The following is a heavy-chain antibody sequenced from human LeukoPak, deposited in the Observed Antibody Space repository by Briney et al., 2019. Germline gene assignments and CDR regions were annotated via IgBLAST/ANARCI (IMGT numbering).Heavy chain of an antibody. V-gene: IGHV3-30*02. CDR1: GLIFSKYG. CDR2: LDYHGTS. CDR3: AKRGFTAPSGDDVLESLHI. J-gene: IGHJ1*01. D-gene: IGHD2-21*01. Sequence: GESLRLSCAASGLIFSKYGMHGVRHTPARGREGVAFLDYHGTSNYLDVVKGRFTISRDNSESTLYLQKTRLQVEETAIYYCAKRGFTAPSGDDVLESLHIWGQGTLVTVSS.